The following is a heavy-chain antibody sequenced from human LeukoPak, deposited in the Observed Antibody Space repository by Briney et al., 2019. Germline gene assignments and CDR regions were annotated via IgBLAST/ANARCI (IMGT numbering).Heavy chain of an antibody. CDR3: ARSRGDDAFDI. CDR2: IYYSGST. CDR1: GGSISSYY. J-gene: IGHJ3*02. V-gene: IGHV4-59*01. Sequence: SETLSLTCTVPGGSISSYYWSWIRQPPGKGLEWIGYIYYSGSTNYNPSLKSRVTISVDTSKNQFSLKLSSVTAADTAVYYCARSRGDDAFDIWGQGTMVTVSS. D-gene: IGHD3-16*01.